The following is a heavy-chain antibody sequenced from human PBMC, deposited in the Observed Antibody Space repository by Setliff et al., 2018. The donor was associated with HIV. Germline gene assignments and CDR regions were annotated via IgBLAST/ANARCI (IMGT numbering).Heavy chain of an antibody. D-gene: IGHD7-27*01. Sequence: ASVKVSCKASGYTFSGDYMHWVRQAPGQGFEWMGWINPGSGATNYAQKFQGRVTLTRDTSISTAYMELSRLKSDDTAVYYCVRDWTHLNWGSRGYYFMDFWGKGTTVTVSS. J-gene: IGHJ6*03. CDR2: INPGSGAT. V-gene: IGHV1-2*02. CDR3: VRDWTHLNWGSRGYYFMDF. CDR1: GYTFSGDY.